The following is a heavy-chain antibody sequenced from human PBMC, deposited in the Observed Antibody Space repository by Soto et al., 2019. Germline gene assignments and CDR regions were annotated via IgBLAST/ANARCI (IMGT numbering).Heavy chain of an antibody. D-gene: IGHD6-13*01. V-gene: IGHV1-8*01. J-gene: IGHJ6*02. CDR2: MNPNSGNT. CDR1: GYTFTSYD. Sequence: QVQLVQSGAEVKKPGASVKVSCKASGYTFTSYDINWVRQATGQGLEWMGWMNPNSGNTGYAQKFQGRVTMTRNTSISTAYMELSSLRSEDPAVYYCARARSSSWYRGGYYYYGMDVWGQGTTVTVSS. CDR3: ARARSSSWYRGGYYYYGMDV.